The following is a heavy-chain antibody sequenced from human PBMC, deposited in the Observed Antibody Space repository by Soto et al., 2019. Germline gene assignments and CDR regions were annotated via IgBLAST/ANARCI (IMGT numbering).Heavy chain of an antibody. D-gene: IGHD3-10*01. CDR1: GFTFGNYA. CDR2: ISGNSGNT. CDR3: SKVPLPRSYFDY. J-gene: IGHJ4*02. V-gene: IGHV3-23*01. Sequence: GGSLRLSCTASGFTFGNYAMNWVRQAPGKGLEWVSSISGNSGNTYFADSVKGRFTISRDNSKNTLYLQLNSLRADDTAVYYCSKVPLPRSYFDYWGQGTLVTVSS.